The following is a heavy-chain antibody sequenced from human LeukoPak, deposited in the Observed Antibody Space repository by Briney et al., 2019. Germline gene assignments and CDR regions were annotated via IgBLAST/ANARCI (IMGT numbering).Heavy chain of an antibody. CDR1: GYTFIGYY. J-gene: IGHJ4*02. Sequence: ASVKVSCKASGYTFIGYYIHWVRQAPGQGLEWMGSINPNSGGTNYAQKFQGRVTMTRDTSISTSYMELSRLRSDDTAVYYCARDSEVGAAGYWGQGTLVTVSS. V-gene: IGHV1-2*02. CDR2: INPNSGGT. CDR3: ARDSEVGAAGY. D-gene: IGHD1-26*01.